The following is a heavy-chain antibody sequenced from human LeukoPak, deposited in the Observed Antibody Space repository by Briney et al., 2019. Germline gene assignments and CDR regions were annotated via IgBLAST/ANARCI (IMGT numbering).Heavy chain of an antibody. Sequence: GGSLRLSCVASGFTFSTNGMHWVRQAPGKGLEWVALIRYDGSNKDYADSVKGRFIVSRDNSKNTLYMQMNSLRVEDTAVYYCVGVVVITPYWGQGTLVTVS. CDR1: GFTFSTNG. V-gene: IGHV3-30*02. CDR2: IRYDGSNK. CDR3: VGVVVITPY. D-gene: IGHD3-22*01. J-gene: IGHJ4*02.